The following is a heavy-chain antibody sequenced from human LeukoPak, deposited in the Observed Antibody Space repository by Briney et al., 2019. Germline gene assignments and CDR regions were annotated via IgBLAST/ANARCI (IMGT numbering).Heavy chain of an antibody. J-gene: IGHJ6*03. V-gene: IGHV3-23*01. CDR1: GFTFSSYA. CDR3: AKDRGDYDFWSGYWYYYYYMDV. D-gene: IGHD3-3*01. Sequence: GGSLRLSCAASGFTFSSYAMSWVRQAPGKGLEWVSAISGSGGSTYYADSVKGRFTISRDNSENTLYLQMNSLRAEDTAVYYCAKDRGDYDFWSGYWYYYYYMDVWGKGTTVTVSS. CDR2: ISGSGGST.